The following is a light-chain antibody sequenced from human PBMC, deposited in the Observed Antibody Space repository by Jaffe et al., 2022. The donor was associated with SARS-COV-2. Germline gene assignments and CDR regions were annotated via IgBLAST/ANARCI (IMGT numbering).Light chain of an antibody. Sequence: DIQMTQSPSSLSAFVGDSVTITCRPSEDIGKYLNWYHQRPGKAPKLLIFSASSLQSGVPSRFSGSGSGTDFTLSISSLQPEDLGTYFCQQSYSAPTTFGQGTRLE. V-gene: IGKV1-39*01. CDR1: EDIGKY. CDR2: SAS. J-gene: IGKJ5*01. CDR3: QQSYSAPTT.